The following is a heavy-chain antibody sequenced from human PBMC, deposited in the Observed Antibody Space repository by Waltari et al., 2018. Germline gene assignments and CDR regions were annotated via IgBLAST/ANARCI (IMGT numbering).Heavy chain of an antibody. V-gene: IGHV4-39*07. CDR1: GDSVSRGPYF. CDR2: MFYSGTT. J-gene: IGHJ5*02. CDR3: ARDRSGTINSFDP. D-gene: IGHD1-26*01. Sequence: QLQLQEAGPRLVKPAEPLSLTCPASGDSVSRGPYFWAWIRQPPGKGLGWLGSMFYSGTTYHNSSLKSRVTISVDTSKNQVSLQLKSVTAADTAVYFCARDRSGTINSFDPWGRGTLVTVSS.